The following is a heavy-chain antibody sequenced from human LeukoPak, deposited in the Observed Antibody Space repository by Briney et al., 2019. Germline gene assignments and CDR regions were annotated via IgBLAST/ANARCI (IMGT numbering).Heavy chain of an antibody. Sequence: ASVKVSCKASGGTFSSYAISWVRQAPGQGLEWMGGIIPIFGTANYAQKFQGRVTITADESTSTAYMELSSLRSEDTAVYYCASLWFGETDDYWGQGTLVTVSS. D-gene: IGHD3-10*01. CDR3: ASLWFGETDDY. J-gene: IGHJ4*02. CDR1: GGTFSSYA. V-gene: IGHV1-69*13. CDR2: IIPIFGTA.